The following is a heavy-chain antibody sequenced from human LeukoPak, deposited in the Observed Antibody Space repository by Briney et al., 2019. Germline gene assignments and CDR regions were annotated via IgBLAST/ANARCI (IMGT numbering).Heavy chain of an antibody. CDR1: GFAFNESY. V-gene: IGHV3-11*01. J-gene: IGHJ5*01. Sequence: GGSLRLSCAASGFAFNESYMTWIRQAPGKGLEWVGYISGRSFSIYYADSVQGRFTISRDNPTNSLFLHMSSLGADDTAGYFCARGKRRFDSWGQGTLVTVSS. CDR2: ISGRSFSI. CDR3: ARGKRRFDS.